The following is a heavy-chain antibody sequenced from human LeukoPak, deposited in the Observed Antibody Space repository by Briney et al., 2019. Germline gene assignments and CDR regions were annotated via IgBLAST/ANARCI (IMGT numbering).Heavy chain of an antibody. CDR1: GGSIGSYY. CDR3: ARSPWDKGRTSLDY. Sequence: SETLSLTCTVSGGSIGSYYWSWIRQPPGKGLEWIGYFYYIGNTNYNPSLKSRVTISVDMSKNQLSLKLTSVTAADTAVYYCARSPWDKGRTSLDYWGQGTLVTVSS. D-gene: IGHD1/OR15-1a*01. CDR2: FYYIGNT. J-gene: IGHJ4*02. V-gene: IGHV4-59*01.